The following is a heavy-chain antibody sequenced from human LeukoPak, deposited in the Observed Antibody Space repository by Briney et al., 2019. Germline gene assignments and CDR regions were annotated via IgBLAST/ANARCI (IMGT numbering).Heavy chain of an antibody. Sequence: PGRSLRLSCGASGFTFSLFGMHWARRAPGKGREWLAVTSYDGGEKYYADCVKGRFTISRDNSKNTLYLQMNSVRAEDTAVYYCAKSSGFYESSGSDWGYGMDVWGRGTTVTVSS. J-gene: IGHJ6*02. CDR2: TSYDGGEK. CDR3: AKSSGFYESSGSDWGYGMDV. D-gene: IGHD3-22*01. V-gene: IGHV3-30*18. CDR1: GFTFSLFG.